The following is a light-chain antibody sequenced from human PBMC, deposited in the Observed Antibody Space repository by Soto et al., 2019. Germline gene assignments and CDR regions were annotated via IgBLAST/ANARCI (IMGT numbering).Light chain of an antibody. J-gene: IGKJ3*01. CDR1: QSVLYSSNNKNY. CDR3: QQYYSTPLFT. Sequence: DIVMTQSPDSLAVSLGERATINCKSSQSVLYSSNNKNYLAWYQQKPGQPPKLLIYWASTRESGVPDRFSGSGSWTDFTLTNSSLQAEDVAVYYCQQYYSTPLFTFGPGTKVDIK. V-gene: IGKV4-1*01. CDR2: WAS.